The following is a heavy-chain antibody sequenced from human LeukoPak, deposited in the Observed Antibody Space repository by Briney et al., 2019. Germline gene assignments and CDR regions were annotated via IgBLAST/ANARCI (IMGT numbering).Heavy chain of an antibody. CDR2: IYTSGST. D-gene: IGHD1-26*01. Sequence: SQTLSLTCTVSGGSISSGSYYWSWIRQPAGKGLEWIGRIYTSGSTNYNPSLKSRVTISVDTSKNQFSLKLSSVTAADTDVYYCARGRWELLRNWYFDLWGRGTLVTVSS. J-gene: IGHJ2*01. CDR3: ARGRWELLRNWYFDL. V-gene: IGHV4-61*02. CDR1: GGSISSGSYY.